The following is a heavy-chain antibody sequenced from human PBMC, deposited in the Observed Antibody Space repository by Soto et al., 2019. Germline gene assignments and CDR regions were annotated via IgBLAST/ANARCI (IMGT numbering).Heavy chain of an antibody. CDR3: ARPVRGSPEDV. D-gene: IGHD3-16*01. Sequence: EVQLVESGGGLVQPGGSLRLSCAASGFTFSAYCMGWVRQAPGTGLQWVATIKTDGSEKYYVDSVTGRFTISRDNDKNSLYLQLNTLRAEDTGVYYCARPVRGSPEDVWGQGTTVTVSS. CDR1: GFTFSAYC. J-gene: IGHJ6*02. V-gene: IGHV3-7*05. CDR2: IKTDGSEK.